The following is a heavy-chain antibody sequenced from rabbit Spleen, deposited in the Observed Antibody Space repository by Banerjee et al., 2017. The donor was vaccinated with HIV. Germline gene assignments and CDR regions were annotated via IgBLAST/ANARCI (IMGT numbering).Heavy chain of an antibody. CDR1: GFTFSSSYW. J-gene: IGHJ4*01. CDR2: IDTGSSGQT. D-gene: IGHD3-3*01. V-gene: IGHV1S45*01. Sequence: EESGGDLVKPEGSLTLTCKASGFTFSSSYWIWWVRQAPGKGPEWIACIDTGSSGQTGYATWAKGRFTISKTSSTTVTLQMTSLTAADTATYFCARDPFASFDLWGQGTLVTVS. CDR3: ARDPFASFDL.